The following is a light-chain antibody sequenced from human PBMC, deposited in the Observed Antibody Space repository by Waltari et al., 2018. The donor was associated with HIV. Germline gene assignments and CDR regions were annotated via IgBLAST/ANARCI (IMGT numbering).Light chain of an antibody. J-gene: IGKJ1*01. CDR2: ASS. CDR1: QTIAQKS. CDR3: HVYGGSPRWT. Sequence: VLTQSPGTLSVSPGGNATLACRARQTIAQKSMSWYQQRPGQAPRLILFASSTRATDIPDRFRGSESGTEFTLTIRRLEPEDFAVYYCHVYGGSPRWTFGPGTRLE. V-gene: IGKV3-20*01.